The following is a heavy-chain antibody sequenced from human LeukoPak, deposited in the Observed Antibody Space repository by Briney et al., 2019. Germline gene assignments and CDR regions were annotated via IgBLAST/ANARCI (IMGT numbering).Heavy chain of an antibody. V-gene: IGHV3-9*01. D-gene: IGHD2/OR15-2a*01. J-gene: IGHJ4*02. CDR3: VKDRGVRIYYFDY. Sequence: QPGRSLRLSCAASGFTFDDYAMHWVRQAPGKGLEWVSGINWNSGRIGYADSVKGRFTISRDNAKNSLYLQMNSLRAEDTALYYCVKDRGVRIYYFDYWGQGTLVTVSS. CDR2: INWNSGRI. CDR1: GFTFDDYA.